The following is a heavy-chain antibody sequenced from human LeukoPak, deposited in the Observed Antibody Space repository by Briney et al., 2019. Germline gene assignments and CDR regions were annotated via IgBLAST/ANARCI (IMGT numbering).Heavy chain of an antibody. CDR1: GFTFSSYT. J-gene: IGHJ4*02. Sequence: GGSLRLSCAASGFTFSSYTMNWVRQAPGKGLEWVSSISGSSTYIFYADSVKGRFTISRDNAKNSPYLQMNSLRDEDTAVYFCARVTGTYCESWGQGTLVTVSS. D-gene: IGHD4-11*01. CDR3: ARVTGTYCES. V-gene: IGHV3-21*01. CDR2: ISGSSTYI.